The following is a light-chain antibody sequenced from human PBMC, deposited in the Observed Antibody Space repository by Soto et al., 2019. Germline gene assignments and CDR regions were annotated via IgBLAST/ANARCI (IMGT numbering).Light chain of an antibody. CDR2: WAS. CDR3: QQYFDVPFT. J-gene: IGKJ4*01. CDR1: RSVLYKSNNKNH. V-gene: IGKV4-1*01. Sequence: DIVMTQSPDSLAVSLGERATMNCKCSRSVLYKSNNKNHLAWYQQKQGQPPQLIIYWASTRESGVPERFSGSGSGTDFTLTISSLEAEDVAFYWCQQYFDVPFTFGGGTKVEI.